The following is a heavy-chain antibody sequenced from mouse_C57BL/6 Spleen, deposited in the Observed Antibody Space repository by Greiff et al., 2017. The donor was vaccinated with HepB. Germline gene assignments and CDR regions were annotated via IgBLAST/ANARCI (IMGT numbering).Heavy chain of an antibody. CDR3: ARVGVRRGYFDV. CDR2: IDPSDSYT. J-gene: IGHJ1*03. CDR1: GYTFTSYW. V-gene: IGHV1-69*01. Sequence: VQLQQPGAELVMPGASVKLSCKASGYTFTSYWMHWVKQRPGQGLEWIGEIDPSDSYTNYNQKFKGKSTLTVDKSSSTAYMQLSSLTSEDSAVYYCARVGVRRGYFDVWGTGTTVTVSS.